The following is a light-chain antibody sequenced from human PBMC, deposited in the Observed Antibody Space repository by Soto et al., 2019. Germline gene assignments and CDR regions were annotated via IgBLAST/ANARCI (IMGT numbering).Light chain of an antibody. CDR1: QSISSR. V-gene: IGKV1-5*03. CDR3: QHYNSYSPGT. Sequence: DIQMTQSPSTLSASVGDRVTITCRASQSISSRLAWYQQKPGKAPNLLIYKASSLESGVPSRFSGSGSGTEFTLTVSSLQPDDFATYYCQHYNSYSPGTFGQGTKVEIK. J-gene: IGKJ1*01. CDR2: KAS.